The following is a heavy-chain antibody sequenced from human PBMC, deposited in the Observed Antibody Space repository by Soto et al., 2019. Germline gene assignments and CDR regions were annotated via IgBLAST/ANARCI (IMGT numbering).Heavy chain of an antibody. CDR1: GFTFSSYA. J-gene: IGHJ3*02. CDR2: ISGSGGST. Sequence: GGSLRLSCAASGFTFSSYAMSWVRQAPGKGLEWVSAISGSGGSTYYADSVKGRFTISRDNSKNTLYLQMNSLRAEDTAVYYCAKDQRLGITMVRGVIGAFDIWGQGTMVTVSS. CDR3: AKDQRLGITMVRGVIGAFDI. V-gene: IGHV3-23*01. D-gene: IGHD3-10*01.